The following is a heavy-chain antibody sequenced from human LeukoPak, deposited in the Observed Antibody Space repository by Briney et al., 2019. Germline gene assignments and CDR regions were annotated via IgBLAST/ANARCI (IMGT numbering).Heavy chain of an antibody. CDR3: AREVGTARNYNDAFDI. D-gene: IGHD2-21*02. Sequence: GASVTVSCKASGYTFTGYYMHWVRQAPGQGLEWMGWINPNSGGTNYAQKFQGRVTMTRDTSISTAYMELSRLRSDDTAVYYCAREVGTARNYNDAFDIWGQGTMVTVSS. V-gene: IGHV1-2*02. CDR1: GYTFTGYY. J-gene: IGHJ3*02. CDR2: INPNSGGT.